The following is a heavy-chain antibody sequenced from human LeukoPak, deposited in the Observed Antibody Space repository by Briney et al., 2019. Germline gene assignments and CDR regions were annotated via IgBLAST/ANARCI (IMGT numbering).Heavy chain of an antibody. V-gene: IGHV1-46*01. D-gene: IGHD6-13*01. CDR2: INPSGGST. Sequence: ASVKVSCKASGYTFTSYYMHWVRQAPGQGLEWMGIINPSGGSTSYAQKFQGRVTMTRDTSTSTVYMELCSLRSEDTAVYYCAKPASIAAAGTMLGGVGYYYYGMDVWGQGTTVTVSS. CDR3: AKPASIAAAGTMLGGVGYYYYGMDV. J-gene: IGHJ6*02. CDR1: GYTFTSYY.